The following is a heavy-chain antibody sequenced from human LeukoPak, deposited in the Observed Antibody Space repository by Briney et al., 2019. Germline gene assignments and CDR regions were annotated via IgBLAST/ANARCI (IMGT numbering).Heavy chain of an antibody. Sequence: GGSLRLSCAASGFSVSSNYMSWVRQAPGKGLEWVSVIYSGGSTYYADSVKGRFTISRDDSKNTLYLQMNSLKTEDTAMYYCTTGMFKWNDLGYWGQGALVTVSS. CDR1: GFSVSSNY. J-gene: IGHJ4*02. CDR2: IYSGGST. CDR3: TTGMFKWNDLGY. D-gene: IGHD1-20*01. V-gene: IGHV3-66*01.